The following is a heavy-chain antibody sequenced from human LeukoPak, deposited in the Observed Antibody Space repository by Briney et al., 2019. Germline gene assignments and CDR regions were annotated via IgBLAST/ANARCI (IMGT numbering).Heavy chain of an antibody. J-gene: IGHJ4*02. CDR3: AKEVVRGVIKPSHYFDY. V-gene: IGHV3-23*01. Sequence: PGGSLRLSCGVSGFTFSSYAMSWVRQAPGKGLEWVSAISGSGGSTYYADSVKGRFTISRDNSKNTLYLQMNSLRAEDTAVYYCAKEVVRGVIKPSHYFDYWGQGTLVTVSS. CDR2: ISGSGGST. CDR1: GFTFSSYA. D-gene: IGHD3-10*01.